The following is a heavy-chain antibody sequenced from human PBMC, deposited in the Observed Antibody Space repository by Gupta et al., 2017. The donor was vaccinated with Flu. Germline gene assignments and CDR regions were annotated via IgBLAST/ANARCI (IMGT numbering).Heavy chain of an antibody. CDR2: IYYSGST. J-gene: IGHJ6*02. D-gene: IGHD6-19*01. CDR3: ASSNDSSGWSGMDV. Sequence: QLQLQESGPGLVKPSATLSLTCTVSGGSISSTSYYWGGIRQPPGKGLEWIGSIYYSGSTYYNPSLKSRVTISVDTSKNQFSLKLSSVTAADTAVYYCASSNDSSGWSGMDVWGQGTTVTVSS. V-gene: IGHV4-39*01. CDR1: GGSISSTSYY.